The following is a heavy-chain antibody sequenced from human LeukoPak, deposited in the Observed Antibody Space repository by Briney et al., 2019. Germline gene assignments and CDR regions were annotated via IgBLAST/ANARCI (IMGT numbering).Heavy chain of an antibody. CDR1: GFTFSGSA. Sequence: GGSLRLSCATSGFTFSGSATHWVRQASGKGLEWVGRIRSKANSYATTDVASVRGRFSISRDDSKNTAYLQMNSLKTKDTAVYYCTRPSYDSSVSGVVYWGQGTLVTVSS. J-gene: IGHJ4*02. CDR3: TRPSYDSSVSGVVY. V-gene: IGHV3-73*01. D-gene: IGHD3-22*01. CDR2: IRSKANSYAT.